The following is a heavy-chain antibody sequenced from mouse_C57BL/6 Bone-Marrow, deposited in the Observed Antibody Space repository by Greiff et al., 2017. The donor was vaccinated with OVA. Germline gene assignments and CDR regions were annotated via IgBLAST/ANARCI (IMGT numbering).Heavy chain of an antibody. V-gene: IGHV10-3*01. CDR3: VREITTVVAYYFDY. CDR2: IRSKSSNYAT. J-gene: IGHJ2*01. D-gene: IGHD1-1*01. CDR1: GFTFNTYA. Sequence: DVMLVESGGGLVQPKGSLKLSCAASGFTFNTYAMHWVRQAPGKGLEWVARIRSKSSNYATYYADSVKDRFTISRDDSQSMLYLQMNNLKTEDTAMYYCVREITTVVAYYFDYWGQGTTLTVSS.